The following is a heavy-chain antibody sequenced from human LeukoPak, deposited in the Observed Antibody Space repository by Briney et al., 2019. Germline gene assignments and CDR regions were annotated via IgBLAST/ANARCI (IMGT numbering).Heavy chain of an antibody. V-gene: IGHV4-34*01. J-gene: IGHJ4*02. D-gene: IGHD6-19*01. CDR1: GGSISGYY. CDR2: INHSGST. CDR3: ARYSSGFDY. Sequence: SETLSLTCTVSGGSISGYYWSWIRQPPGKGLEWIGEINHSGSTNYNPSLKSRVTISVDTSKNQFSLKLSSVTAADTAVYYCARYSSGFDYWGQGTLVTVSS.